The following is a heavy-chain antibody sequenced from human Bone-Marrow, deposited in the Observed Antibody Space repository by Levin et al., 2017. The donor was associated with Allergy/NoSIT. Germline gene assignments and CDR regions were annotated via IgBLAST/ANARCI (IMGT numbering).Heavy chain of an antibody. Sequence: PLASVKVSCKASGYTFTSYGISWVRQAPGQGLEWMGWISAYNGNTNYAQKVQGRVTMTTDTSTSTAYMELRSLRSDDTAVYYCARDRIPLVGYYFYYMDVWGTGTTVTVSS. V-gene: IGHV1-18*01. CDR3: ARDRIPLVGYYFYYMDV. CDR1: GYTFTSYG. CDR2: ISAYNGNT. J-gene: IGHJ6*03. D-gene: IGHD2-8*02.